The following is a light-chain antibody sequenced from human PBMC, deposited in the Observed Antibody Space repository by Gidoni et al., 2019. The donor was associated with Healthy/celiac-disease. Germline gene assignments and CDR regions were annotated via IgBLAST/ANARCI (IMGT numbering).Light chain of an antibody. Sequence: IQMTPSPSSLSASVGDRVTITCRASQSISSYLNWYQQKPGKAPKLLIYAASSLQSGVPSRFSGSGSGTDFTLTISSLQPEDFATYYCQHSYSTPQXFXQGTKVEIK. CDR3: QHSYSTPQX. CDR1: QSISSY. J-gene: IGKJ1*01. CDR2: AAS. V-gene: IGKV1-39*01.